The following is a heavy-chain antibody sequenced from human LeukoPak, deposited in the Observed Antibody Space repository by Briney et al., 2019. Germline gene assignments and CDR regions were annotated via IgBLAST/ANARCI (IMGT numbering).Heavy chain of an antibody. CDR1: GRSISSSVYY. D-gene: IGHD5-24*01. Sequence: SETLSLTCSVSGRSISSSVYYWGWIRQPPGKGLEWIGSTHYRGNTYYNASLKRRVTISVDTSKNQFSLKLTSVTAVDTAVYYCARPARDAYNHDFDYWGQGTLVTVSS. CDR3: ARPARDAYNHDFDY. CDR2: THYRGNT. V-gene: IGHV4-39*01. J-gene: IGHJ4*02.